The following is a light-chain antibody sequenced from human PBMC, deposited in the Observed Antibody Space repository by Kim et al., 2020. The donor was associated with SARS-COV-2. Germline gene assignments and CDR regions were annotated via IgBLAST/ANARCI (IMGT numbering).Light chain of an antibody. CDR2: GAS. CDR1: QSVSRN. V-gene: IGKV3-15*01. J-gene: IGKJ2*01. CDR3: QQYNNWPYT. Sequence: SWSPGGTATLSRRASQSVSRNLAWYQQKPGQAPRLFIYGASTRATGTPSRFSGSGSGTEFTLTISGLQSEDFAVYSCQQYNNWPYTFGQGTKLEI.